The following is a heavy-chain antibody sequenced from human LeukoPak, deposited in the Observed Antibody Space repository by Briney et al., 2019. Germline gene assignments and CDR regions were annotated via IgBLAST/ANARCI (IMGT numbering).Heavy chain of an antibody. Sequence: PGGSLRLSCEASGFTFSSYTMHWVRQAPGKGLEWVTSIWFDGSNIHYADSVKGRVIISRDNSKSALYLQMNSLRAEDTAIYYCARDSLPMAVTGPFDHWGQGALVTVSS. CDR1: GFTFSSYT. CDR2: IWFDGSNI. J-gene: IGHJ4*02. D-gene: IGHD6-19*01. CDR3: ARDSLPMAVTGPFDH. V-gene: IGHV3-33*08.